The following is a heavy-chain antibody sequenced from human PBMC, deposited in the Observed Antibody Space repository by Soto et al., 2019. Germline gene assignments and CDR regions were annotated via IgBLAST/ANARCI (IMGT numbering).Heavy chain of an antibody. D-gene: IGHD6-6*01. CDR2: IIPKLGSA. J-gene: IGHJ5*01. CDR1: GGGNLRDYR. V-gene: IGHV1-69*13. Sequence: SVKVSCKASGGGNLRDYRTTWVRRAPGQGLEWMGGIIPKLGSANYAQKFQGRVTITADESTNSVYMELRSLRSDDTAVYYCARGGRAARPINWFDSWGQGTLVTVSS. CDR3: ARGGRAARPINWFDS.